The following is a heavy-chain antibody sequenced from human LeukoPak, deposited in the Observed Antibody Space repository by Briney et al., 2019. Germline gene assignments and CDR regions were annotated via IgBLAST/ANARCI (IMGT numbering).Heavy chain of an antibody. CDR1: GFIFSTYS. CDR2: ITGSYSHI. J-gene: IGHJ4*02. Sequence: GGSLRLSCAASGFIFSTYSMNWVRQAPGKGLEWVSSITGSYSHIYYADSVKGRFTISRDNAKNSLYLQVNSLRAEDTAVYYCARGAEYYYDSSGYFPFDYWGQGTLVTVSS. V-gene: IGHV3-21*01. CDR3: ARGAEYYYDSSGYFPFDY. D-gene: IGHD3-22*01.